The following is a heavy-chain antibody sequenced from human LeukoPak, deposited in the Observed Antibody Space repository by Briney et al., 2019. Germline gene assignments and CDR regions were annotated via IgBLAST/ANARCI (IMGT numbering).Heavy chain of an antibody. Sequence: SQTLSLTCAVSGGAISSGGYSWSWIRQPPGKGLEWIGCIGHSGSTYYNPSLKSRVTISVHRSKNQFSLELSSVTAADTAVYYCARQTAGRAFDIWGQGTMVTVSS. V-gene: IGHV4-30-2*01. CDR2: IGHSGST. CDR1: GGAISSGGYS. CDR3: ARQTAGRAFDI. D-gene: IGHD6-19*01. J-gene: IGHJ3*02.